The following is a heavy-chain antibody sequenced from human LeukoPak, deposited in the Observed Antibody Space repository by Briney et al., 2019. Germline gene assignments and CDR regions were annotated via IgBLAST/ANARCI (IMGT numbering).Heavy chain of an antibody. CDR2: ISSSSSAM. D-gene: IGHD3-22*01. Sequence: GGSLRLSCAASGFTFSTHSMHWVRQAPGKGLEWVSYISSSSSAMLYADSVKGRFTISRDNAKNSLYLQMNSLRDEDTAVYYCATSGEAMIAVVLVEHWGQGTLVTVSS. CDR1: GFTFSTHS. CDR3: ATSGEAMIAVVLVEH. V-gene: IGHV3-48*02. J-gene: IGHJ1*01.